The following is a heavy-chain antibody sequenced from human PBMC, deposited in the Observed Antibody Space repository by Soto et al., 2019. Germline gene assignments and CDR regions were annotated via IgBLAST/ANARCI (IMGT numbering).Heavy chain of an antibody. CDR3: ARGAVLADSSSPFDY. CDR2: MNPNSGNT. CDR1: GYTFTSYD. J-gene: IGHJ4*02. V-gene: IGHV1-8*01. Sequence: QVKLVQSGAEVKKPGASVKVSCKASGYTFTSYDINWVRQATGQGLEWMGWMNPNSGNTGYEQKFQGRVTMTRNTSINTPYTELSSLRSEDTAVYYCARGAVLADSSSPFDYWGQGTLVTVSS. D-gene: IGHD6-6*01.